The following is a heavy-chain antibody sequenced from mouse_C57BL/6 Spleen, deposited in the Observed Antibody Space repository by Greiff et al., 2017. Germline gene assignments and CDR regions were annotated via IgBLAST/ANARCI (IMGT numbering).Heavy chain of an antibody. D-gene: IGHD4-1*01. CDR2: IYPGDGDT. V-gene: IGHV1-80*01. Sequence: QVQLQQSGAGLVKPGASVKMSCKASGYAFSSYWMNWVKQRPGQGLEWIGQIYPGDGDTNYNGKFKGKATLTADKSSSTAYMQLSSLASEDSAVYCCAREGTGTNFEYWGQGTTLTVSS. J-gene: IGHJ2*01. CDR3: AREGTGTNFEY. CDR1: GYAFSSYW.